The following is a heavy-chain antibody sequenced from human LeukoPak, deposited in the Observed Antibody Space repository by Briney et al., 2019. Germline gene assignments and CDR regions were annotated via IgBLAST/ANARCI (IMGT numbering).Heavy chain of an antibody. J-gene: IGHJ4*02. V-gene: IGHV1-69*13. CDR3: ARDSGGIFGVIRAPDY. Sequence: SVKVSCKASGGTFSSYAISWVRQAPGQGLEWMGGVIPICGTANYAQKFQGRVTITADESTSTAYMELSSLRSEDTTVYYCARDSGGIFGVIRAPDYWGQGTLVTVSS. CDR1: GGTFSSYA. CDR2: VIPICGTA. D-gene: IGHD3-3*01.